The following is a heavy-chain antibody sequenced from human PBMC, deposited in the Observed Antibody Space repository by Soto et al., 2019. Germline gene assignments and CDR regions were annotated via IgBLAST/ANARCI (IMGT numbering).Heavy chain of an antibody. J-gene: IGHJ2*01. CDR2: VSPLFGTT. CDR1: EGPFSSAP. CDR3: TGGASSGGWYFDV. V-gene: IGHV1-69*01. Sequence: QEQLVQSGAEVKKPGSWVKVSCKASEGPFSSAPISWVRQAPGRGLEWMGGVSPLFGTTYYAQKFQGRLTITADASSGTADMELSSMKSEDTAVYYCTGGASSGGWYFDVWGRGTLVSVSS. D-gene: IGHD1-26*01.